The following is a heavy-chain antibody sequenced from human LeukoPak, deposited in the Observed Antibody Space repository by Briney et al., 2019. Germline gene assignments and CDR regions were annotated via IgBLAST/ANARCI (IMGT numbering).Heavy chain of an antibody. V-gene: IGHV4-39*07. CDR1: GGSISSSSYY. J-gene: IGHJ5*02. Sequence: PSETLSLTCTVSGGSISSSSYYWGWIRQPPGKGLEWIGSIYYSGSTNYNPSLKSRVTMSVDTSKNQFSLNLNSVTAADTAVYYCARDLFTTGTTGTYNWFDPWGQGTLVTVDS. CDR2: IYYSGST. CDR3: ARDLFTTGTTGTYNWFDP. D-gene: IGHD1-1*01.